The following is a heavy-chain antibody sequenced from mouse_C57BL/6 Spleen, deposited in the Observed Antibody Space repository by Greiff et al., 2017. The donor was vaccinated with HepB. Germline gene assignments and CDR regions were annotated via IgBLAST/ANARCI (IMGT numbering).Heavy chain of an antibody. Sequence: EVQVVESGAELVRPGASVKLSCTASGFNIKDDYMHWVKQRPEQGLEWIGWIDPENGDTEYASKFQGKATITADTSSNTAYLQLSSLTSEDTAVYYCTKGTTEIDYWGQGTTLTVSS. D-gene: IGHD1-1*01. V-gene: IGHV14-4*01. CDR1: GFNIKDDY. CDR2: IDPENGDT. J-gene: IGHJ2*01. CDR3: TKGTTEIDY.